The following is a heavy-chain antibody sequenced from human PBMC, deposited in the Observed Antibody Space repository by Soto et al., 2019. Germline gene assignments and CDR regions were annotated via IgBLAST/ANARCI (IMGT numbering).Heavy chain of an antibody. D-gene: IGHD5-12*01. CDR2: INAGNGNT. V-gene: IGHV1-3*01. CDR3: ARGGEMATIDY. Sequence: ASVKVSCKASGYTFTSYAIHWLRQAPGQRHEGMGWINAGNGNTKYSQKFQGRVTITRDTSASTAYMELSSLRSEDTAVYYCARGGEMATIDYWGQGTLVTVSS. CDR1: GYTFTSYA. J-gene: IGHJ4*02.